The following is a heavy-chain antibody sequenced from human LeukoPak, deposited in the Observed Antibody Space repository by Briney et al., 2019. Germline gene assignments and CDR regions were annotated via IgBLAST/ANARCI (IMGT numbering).Heavy chain of an antibody. CDR1: GFTFSNYA. D-gene: IGHD5-12*01. V-gene: IGHV3-23*01. CDR2: ISGSGVST. CDR3: AKDARGYDALIDY. Sequence: PGGSLRLSCAASGFTFSNYAVSWVRRAPGKGLEWVSTISGSGVSTYYADSVKGRFTISRDNSKNTLYLQMNSLRAEDTAVYYCAKDARGYDALIDYWGQGTLVTVSS. J-gene: IGHJ4*02.